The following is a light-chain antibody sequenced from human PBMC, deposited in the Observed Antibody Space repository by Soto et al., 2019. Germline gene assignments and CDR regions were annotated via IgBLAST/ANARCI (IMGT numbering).Light chain of an antibody. J-gene: IGKJ2*01. V-gene: IGKV1-39*01. CDR3: QQSYSVPYT. CDR2: ASS. Sequence: DMQMTQSPSSLSASVGDRVTITCRASQSIINCLNWYQQKPGRVPKLLIYASSTLQSGVPSRFSGSVSGTDFTLTISSLEAEDIATYDCQQSYSVPYTFGQGTKLEIK. CDR1: QSIINC.